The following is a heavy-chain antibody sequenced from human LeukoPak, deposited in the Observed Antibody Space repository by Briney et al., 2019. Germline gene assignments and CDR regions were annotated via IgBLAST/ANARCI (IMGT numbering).Heavy chain of an antibody. V-gene: IGHV3-11*04. J-gene: IGHJ4*02. Sequence: LTCTVSGGSISSGGYYWSWIRQAPGKGLEWVSYISSSSSTIYYADSVKGRFTISRDNAKNSLYLQMNSLRDEDTAVYYCARDRGGCDYWGQGTLVTVSS. CDR1: GGSISSGGYY. CDR2: ISSSSSTI. CDR3: ARDRGGCDY. D-gene: IGHD6-19*01.